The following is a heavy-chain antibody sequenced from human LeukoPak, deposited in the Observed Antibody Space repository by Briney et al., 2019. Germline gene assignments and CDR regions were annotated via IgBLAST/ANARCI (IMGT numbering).Heavy chain of an antibody. V-gene: IGHV3-7*01. D-gene: IGHD1-26*01. Sequence: PGGSLRLSCVASGFTFSRYWMSWVRQAPGKGLEWVAKIKQDGSGQYYLDSVKGRFTISRDNTKNSLYLQMNSLRVEDTAVYYCARDWSDLTTNPPDYWGQGTLVTVSS. J-gene: IGHJ4*02. CDR1: GFTFSRYW. CDR3: ARDWSDLTTNPPDY. CDR2: IKQDGSGQ.